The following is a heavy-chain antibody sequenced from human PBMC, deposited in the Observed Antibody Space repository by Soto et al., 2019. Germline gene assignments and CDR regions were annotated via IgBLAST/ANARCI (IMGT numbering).Heavy chain of an antibody. CDR3: TKGGISGSYYTSGSDAFDI. V-gene: IGHV1-46*03. Sequence: GASVKVCCKASGYSLTSHYMHWVRQAKGQGLEWMGLINPSGGGTSYAQKFQGRVTMTRDTSTSTVYMELSSLRSEDTAVFYCTKGGISGSYYTSGSDAFDIWGQGTMVTVSS. CDR2: INPSGGGT. J-gene: IGHJ3*02. D-gene: IGHD3-10*01. CDR1: GYSLTSHY.